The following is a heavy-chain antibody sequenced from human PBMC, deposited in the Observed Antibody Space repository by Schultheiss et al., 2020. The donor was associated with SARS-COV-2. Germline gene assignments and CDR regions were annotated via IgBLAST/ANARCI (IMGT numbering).Heavy chain of an antibody. V-gene: IGHV4-30-2*01. D-gene: IGHD3-22*01. CDR3: ARDDGSSGIADH. CDR1: DDSIASGVYS. CDR2: IYYFGNT. J-gene: IGHJ4*02. Sequence: LRLSCAVSDDSIASGVYSWTWIRQPPGKGLEWIGYIYYFGNTFYQSSLTSRATISLDKSKNQFSLTLRSVTAADTAVYYCARDDGSSGIADHWGQGTMGTVAS.